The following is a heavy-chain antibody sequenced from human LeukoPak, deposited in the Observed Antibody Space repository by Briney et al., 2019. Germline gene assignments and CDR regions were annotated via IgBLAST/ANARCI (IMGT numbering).Heavy chain of an antibody. V-gene: IGHV4-34*01. CDR1: GGSFSGYY. CDR3: ARVPTVTTFLDAGEIDY. CDR2: INHSGST. J-gene: IGHJ4*02. D-gene: IGHD4-11*01. Sequence: SETLSLTCAVYGGSFSGYYWSWIRQPPGKGLEWIGEINHSGSTNYNPSLKSRVTISVDTSKNQFSLKLGSVTAADTAVYYCARVPTVTTFLDAGEIDYWGQGTLVTVSS.